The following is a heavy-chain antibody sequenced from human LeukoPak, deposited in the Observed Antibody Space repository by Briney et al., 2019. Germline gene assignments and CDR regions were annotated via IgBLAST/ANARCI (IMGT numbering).Heavy chain of an antibody. CDR1: PGSISSYY. D-gene: IGHD1-1*01. Sequence: SETLSLTCTVSPGSISSYYWSWIRQSPGKGLEWIGYIYHSGTTNYNPTNYHPSLKSRVTISADTSKNEISLRLSSVTAADTAVYYCARGVPSWTQVDYWGQGTLVTVSS. V-gene: IGHV4-59*01. CDR3: ARGVPSWTQVDY. CDR2: IYHSGTT. J-gene: IGHJ4*02.